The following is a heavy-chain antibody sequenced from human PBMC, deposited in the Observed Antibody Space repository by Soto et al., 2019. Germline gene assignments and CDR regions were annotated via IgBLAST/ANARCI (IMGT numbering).Heavy chain of an antibody. Sequence: GGSLRLSCAASGFIFSTSPINWVHQAPGRGLEWVAHMRGSSNPIFCADSVRGRFTISKDSARDSLYLQMNDLRHEDTAVYYCATDRDYALDHWGQGVLVTVSS. J-gene: IGHJ4*02. CDR2: MRGSSNPI. CDR3: ATDRDYALDH. V-gene: IGHV3-48*02. CDR1: GFIFSTSP. D-gene: IGHD4-17*01.